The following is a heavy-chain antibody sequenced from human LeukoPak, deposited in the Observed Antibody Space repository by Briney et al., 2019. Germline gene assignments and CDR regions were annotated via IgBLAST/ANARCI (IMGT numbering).Heavy chain of an antibody. CDR1: GFTFSTYW. CDR3: ARAPSEIGGYYPEYFRH. Sequence: GGSLKLSCAASGFTFSTYWMHWVRQAPGKGLVWVSRIKSDGGTNYADSVKGRFTISRDNAKKTVSLQMNSLRPEDTGVYYCARAPSEIGGYYPEYFRHWGQGTLVTVSS. D-gene: IGHD3-22*01. CDR2: IKSDGGT. V-gene: IGHV3-74*01. J-gene: IGHJ1*01.